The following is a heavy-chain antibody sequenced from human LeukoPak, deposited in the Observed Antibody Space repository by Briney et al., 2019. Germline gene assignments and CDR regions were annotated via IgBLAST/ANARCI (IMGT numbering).Heavy chain of an antibody. CDR2: INHSGST. D-gene: IGHD1-26*01. CDR1: GGSFSGYY. Sequence: PSETLSLTCAVYGGSFSGYYWSWIRQPPGKGLEWIGEINHSGSTNYNPSLKSRVTISVDTSKNQLSLKLSSVTAADTAVYYCARNGVGAINAFDYWGQGTLVTVSS. CDR3: ARNGVGAINAFDY. V-gene: IGHV4-34*01. J-gene: IGHJ4*02.